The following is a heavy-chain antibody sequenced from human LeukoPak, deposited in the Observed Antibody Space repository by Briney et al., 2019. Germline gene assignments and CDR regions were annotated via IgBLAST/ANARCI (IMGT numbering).Heavy chain of an antibody. Sequence: SETLSLTCTVSGGSISSYYWSWIRQPAGRGLEWIGRIYTSGSTNYNPSLKSRVTMSVDTSKNQFSLKLSSVTAADTAVYYCARASLDYDYVWGTAIGFDYWGQGTLVTVSS. D-gene: IGHD3-16*01. CDR1: GGSISSYY. CDR2: IYTSGST. V-gene: IGHV4-4*07. CDR3: ARASLDYDYVWGTAIGFDY. J-gene: IGHJ4*02.